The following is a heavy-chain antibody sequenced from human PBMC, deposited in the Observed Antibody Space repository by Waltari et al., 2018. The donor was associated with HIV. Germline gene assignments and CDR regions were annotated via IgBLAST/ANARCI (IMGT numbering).Heavy chain of an antibody. V-gene: IGHV4-39*01. CDR1: GGSISSSSYY. Sequence: QLQLQESGPGLVKPSETLSLTCTVPGGSISSSSYYWGWIRQPPGKGMEWIGSIYYSGSTYYNPSLKSRVTISVDTSKNQFSLKLSSVTAADTAVYYCARHVVDTAVLDYWGQGTLVTVSS. CDR2: IYYSGST. J-gene: IGHJ4*02. CDR3: ARHVVDTAVLDY. D-gene: IGHD5-18*01.